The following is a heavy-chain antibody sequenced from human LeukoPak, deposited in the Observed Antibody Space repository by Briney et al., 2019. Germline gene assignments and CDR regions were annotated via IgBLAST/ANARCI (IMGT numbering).Heavy chain of an antibody. CDR3: ASDTSQYSSSDSRGTY. CDR2: INHSGST. D-gene: IGHD6-6*01. Sequence: SETLSLTCAVYGGSFSGYYWSWIRQPPGKGLEWIGEINHSGSTNYNPSLKSRVTISVGTSKNQFSLKLSSVTAADTAVYYCASDTSQYSSSDSRGTYWGQGTLVTVSS. J-gene: IGHJ4*02. V-gene: IGHV4-34*01. CDR1: GGSFSGYY.